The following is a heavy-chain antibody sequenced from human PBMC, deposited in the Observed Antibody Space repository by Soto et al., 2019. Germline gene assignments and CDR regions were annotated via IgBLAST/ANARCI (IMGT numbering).Heavy chain of an antibody. V-gene: IGHV5-51*01. D-gene: IGHD3-9*01. CDR2: IYPGDSDT. J-gene: IGHJ3*02. Sequence: PVESLKISCKGSGYSFTSYWIGWVRQMPGKGLEWMGIIYPGDSDTRYSPSFQGQVTISADKSISTAYLQWSSPKASDTAMYYCARHASITIFLPHDAFDIWGQGTMVTVSS. CDR3: ARHASITIFLPHDAFDI. CDR1: GYSFTSYW.